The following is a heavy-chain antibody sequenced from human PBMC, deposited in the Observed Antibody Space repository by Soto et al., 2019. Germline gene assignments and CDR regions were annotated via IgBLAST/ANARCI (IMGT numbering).Heavy chain of an antibody. CDR2: IIPVFGPA. V-gene: IGHV1-69*13. D-gene: IGHD5-12*01. J-gene: IGHJ4*02. CDR3: ARGRVWLQEYYFDY. CDR1: GGTFSNYA. Sequence: ASVKVSCKASGGTFSNYALSWVRQAPGQGLEWMGGIIPVFGPAHYAQKFQGRVTITADESTSTAYVELSSLRSEDTAVYYCARGRVWLQEYYFDYWGQGTLVTVSS.